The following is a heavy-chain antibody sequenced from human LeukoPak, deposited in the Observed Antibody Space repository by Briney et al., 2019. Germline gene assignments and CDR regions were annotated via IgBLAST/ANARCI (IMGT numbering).Heavy chain of an antibody. CDR3: ARVQWVRGVDINPLDV. CDR1: GFTFSSYS. V-gene: IGHV3-21*01. D-gene: IGHD3-10*01. CDR2: ISGSGYYI. J-gene: IGHJ6*04. Sequence: GGSLRLSCVGSGFTFSSYSLTWVRQAPGRGLEWVSSISGSGYYIYYADSLKGRFTVSRDNAKNSLYLEINTLRAEDTAVYHCARVQWVRGVDINPLDVWGKGTTVTVSS.